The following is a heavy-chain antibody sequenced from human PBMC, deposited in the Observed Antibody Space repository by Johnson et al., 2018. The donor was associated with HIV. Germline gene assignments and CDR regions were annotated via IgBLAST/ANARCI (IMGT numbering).Heavy chain of an antibody. V-gene: IGHV3-20*04. CDR3: ARASHYADAFDI. CDR1: GFTFDDYG. D-gene: IGHD2-2*01. Sequence: VQLVESGGGVVQPGRSLRLSCAASGFTFDDYGMSWVRQAPGKGLEWVSGINWNGGRTGYADSVKGRFSISRDNGKNSLYLQMNSLRVDDTALYYCARASHYADAFDIWGQGTMVTVSS. J-gene: IGHJ3*02. CDR2: INWNGGRT.